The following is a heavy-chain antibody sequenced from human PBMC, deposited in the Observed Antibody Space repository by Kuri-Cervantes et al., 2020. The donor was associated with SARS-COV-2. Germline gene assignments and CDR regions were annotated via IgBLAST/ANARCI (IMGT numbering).Heavy chain of an antibody. CDR2: INPSGGST. D-gene: IGHD5-12*01. V-gene: IGHV1-46*03. CDR1: GYTFTSYG. J-gene: IGHJ4*02. CDR3: ARSEVDIVAPGQYYFDY. Sequence: ASVKVSCKASGYTFTSYGISWVRQAPGQGLEWMGIINPSGGSTSYAQKFQGRVTMTRDTSTSTVYMELSSLRSEDTAVYYCARSEVDIVAPGQYYFDYWGQGTLVTVSS.